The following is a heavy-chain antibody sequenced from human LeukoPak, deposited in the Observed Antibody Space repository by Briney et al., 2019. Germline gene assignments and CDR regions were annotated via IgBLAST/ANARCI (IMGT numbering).Heavy chain of an antibody. J-gene: IGHJ5*02. CDR3: ARAHGSGRYYNWFDP. CDR2: FDPEDGET. CDR1: GYTLTELS. V-gene: IGHV1-24*01. D-gene: IGHD3-10*01. Sequence: ASVKVSCKVTGYTLTELSMHWVRQAPGKGLEWMGGFDPEDGETIYAQKFQGRVTMTEDTSTDTAYMELRSLRSDDTAVYYCARAHGSGRYYNWFDPWGQGTLVTVSS.